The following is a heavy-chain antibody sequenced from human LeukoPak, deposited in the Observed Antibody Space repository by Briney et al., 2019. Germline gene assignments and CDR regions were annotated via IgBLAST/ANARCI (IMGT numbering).Heavy chain of an antibody. J-gene: IGHJ4*02. CDR3: ARRAYYYDSSGYYWPRYYFDY. V-gene: IGHV4-34*01. D-gene: IGHD3-22*01. CDR2: INHSGST. CDR1: GGSFSGYY. Sequence: SETLSLTCAVYGGSFSGYYWSWIRQPPGKGLEWIGEINHSGSTNYSPSLKSRVTISVDTSKNRFSLKLSSVTAADTAVYYCARRAYYYDSSGYYWPRYYFDYWGQGTLVTVSS.